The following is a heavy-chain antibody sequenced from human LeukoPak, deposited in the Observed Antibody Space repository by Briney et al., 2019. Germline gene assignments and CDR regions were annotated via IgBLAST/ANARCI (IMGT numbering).Heavy chain of an antibody. CDR3: ATYFAGAETFDI. CDR1: GNFITTYC. D-gene: IGHD3-16*01. Sequence: GGALQISSKASGNFITTYCIGWVRQQPGKGLEWMGLIFPGDSDTKYSPSFQGQVTISADKSTSTAYLQWSSLKASDPAMYYCATYFAGAETFDIWGEGTMVTVSS. V-gene: IGHV5-51*01. J-gene: IGHJ3*02. CDR2: IFPGDSDT.